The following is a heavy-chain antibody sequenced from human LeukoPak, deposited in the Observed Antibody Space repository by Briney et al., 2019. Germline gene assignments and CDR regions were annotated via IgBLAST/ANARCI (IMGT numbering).Heavy chain of an antibody. D-gene: IGHD3-3*01. V-gene: IGHV5-51*01. Sequence: GESLKISCKGSGYSFTSYWISWVRQMPGKGLEWMGIIYPGDSDTRYSPSFQGQVTISADKSINTAYLQWSSLKASDAAMYYCARQRDSAYYDFWSGYFFFDYWGQGTLVTVSS. CDR3: ARQRDSAYYDFWSGYFFFDY. CDR1: GYSFTSYW. J-gene: IGHJ4*02. CDR2: IYPGDSDT.